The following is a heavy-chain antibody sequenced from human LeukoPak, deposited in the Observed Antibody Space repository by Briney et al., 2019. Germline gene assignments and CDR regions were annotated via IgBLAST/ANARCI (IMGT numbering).Heavy chain of an antibody. CDR2: IHTSGST. J-gene: IGHJ4*02. CDR3: ARVRLGRGLDY. Sequence: WIRQPAGKXLEWIGRIHTSGSTYYSPSLKSRVTMSVDTSTNQFSLKLSSVTAADTAMYYCARVRLGRGLDYWGQGTLVTVSS. D-gene: IGHD6-19*01. V-gene: IGHV4-4*07.